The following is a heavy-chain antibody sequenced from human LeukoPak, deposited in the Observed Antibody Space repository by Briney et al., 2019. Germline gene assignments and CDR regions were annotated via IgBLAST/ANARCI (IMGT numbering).Heavy chain of an antibody. CDR3: APFIHLDYYFDY. D-gene: IGHD3/OR15-3a*01. Sequence: GGSLRLSCAASGFTVSSNYMSWVRQAPGKGLEWVANIKQDGSEKYYVDSVKGRFTISRDNAKNSLYLQMNSLRAEDTAVYYCAPFIHLDYYFDYWGQGTLVTVSS. CDR2: IKQDGSEK. J-gene: IGHJ4*02. CDR1: GFTVSSNY. V-gene: IGHV3-7*01.